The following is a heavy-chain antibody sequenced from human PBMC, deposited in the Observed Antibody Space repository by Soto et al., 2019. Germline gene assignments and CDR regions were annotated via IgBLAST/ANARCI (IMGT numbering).Heavy chain of an antibody. V-gene: IGHV3-21*01. J-gene: IGHJ6*02. CDR3: AREVSIAAAGPDGMDV. Sequence: EVQLVESGGGLVKPGGSLRLSCAASGFTFSSYSMNWVRQAPGKGLEWVSSISSSSSYIYYADSVKGRFTISRDNAKNSLYLQMNSLRAEDTAVYYCAREVSIAAAGPDGMDVWGQGTTVTVSS. CDR2: ISSSSSYI. CDR1: GFTFSSYS. D-gene: IGHD6-13*01.